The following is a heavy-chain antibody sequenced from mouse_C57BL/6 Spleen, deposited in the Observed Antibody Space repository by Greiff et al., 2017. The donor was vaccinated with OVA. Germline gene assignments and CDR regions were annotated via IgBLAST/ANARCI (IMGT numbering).Heavy chain of an antibody. CDR2: ISRGGSYT. Sequence: EVQLQESGGDLVKPGGSLKLSCAASGFTFSSYGMSWVRQTPDKRLEWVATISRGGSYTYYPDSVKGRFTISRDNAKNTLYLQMSSLKSEDTAMYYCARPVPAMDYWGQGTSVTVSS. CDR3: ARPVPAMDY. V-gene: IGHV5-6*01. CDR1: GFTFSSYG. J-gene: IGHJ4*01. D-gene: IGHD6-1*01.